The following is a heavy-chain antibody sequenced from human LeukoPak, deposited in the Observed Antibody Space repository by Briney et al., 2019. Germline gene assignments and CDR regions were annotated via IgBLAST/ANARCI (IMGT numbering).Heavy chain of an antibody. CDR3: AREDSSSSPLDY. V-gene: IGHV1-69*04. Sequence: SVKVSCKASGGTLSTYAIRWVRQAPGQGLEWMGRIIPILGIANYAQKFQGRVTITADKSTSTAYMELSSLRSDDTAVYYCAREDSSSSPLDYWGQGTLVTVSS. J-gene: IGHJ4*02. CDR2: IIPILGIA. CDR1: GGTLSTYA. D-gene: IGHD6-13*01.